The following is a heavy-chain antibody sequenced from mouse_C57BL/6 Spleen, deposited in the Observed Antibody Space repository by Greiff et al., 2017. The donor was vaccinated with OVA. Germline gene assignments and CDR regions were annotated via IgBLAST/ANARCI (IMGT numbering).Heavy chain of an antibody. CDR1: GFTFTDYY. J-gene: IGHJ1*03. D-gene: IGHD2-1*01. Sequence: EVQGVESGGGLVQPGGSLSLSCAASGFTFTDYYMSWVRQPPGKALEWLGFIRNKANGYTTEYSASVKGRFTIYRDNSQSILYLQMKALGAEASATYYCARYSNDWYFDVWGTGTTVTVSS. CDR2: IRNKANGYTT. CDR3: ARYSNDWYFDV. V-gene: IGHV7-3*01.